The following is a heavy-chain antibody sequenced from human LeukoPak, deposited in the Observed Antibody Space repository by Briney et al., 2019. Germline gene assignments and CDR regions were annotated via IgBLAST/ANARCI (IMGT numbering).Heavy chain of an antibody. CDR2: IGNDGRAK. V-gene: IGHV3-30*18. J-gene: IGHJ4*02. D-gene: IGHD3-10*01. CDR1: GFTTGFTFSDYG. CDR3: AKEEAWGVNAFDS. Sequence: GGSLRLSCAGSGFTTGFTFSDYGTHWVRQAPGKGLEWVAVIGNDGRAKYYADSVRGRFTISRDNIENTVFLQMNSLSSDDTAVYFCAKEEAWGVNAFDSWGQGTLVTVSS.